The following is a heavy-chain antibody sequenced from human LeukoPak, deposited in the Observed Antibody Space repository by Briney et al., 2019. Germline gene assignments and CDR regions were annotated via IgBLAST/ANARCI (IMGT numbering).Heavy chain of an antibody. J-gene: IGHJ4*02. V-gene: IGHV3-74*01. CDR3: ARDLDWLLFDY. CDR2: VKYDGSTT. CDR1: GFTFSAYW. D-gene: IGHD3-9*01. Sequence: GGSLRLSCAASGFTFSAYWMHWARQAPGKGLVWVSRVKYDGSTTTYADSVKGRFTISRDNAKNILYLQMNSLRVEDTAVYYYARDLDWLLFDYWGQGTLVTVSS.